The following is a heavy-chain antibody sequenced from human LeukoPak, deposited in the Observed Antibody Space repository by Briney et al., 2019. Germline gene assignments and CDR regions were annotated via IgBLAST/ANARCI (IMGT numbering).Heavy chain of an antibody. D-gene: IGHD3-10*01. J-gene: IGHJ6*02. V-gene: IGHV3-23*01. Sequence: GGSLRLSCAASGFTFSSYAMSWVRQAPGKGLEWVSAISGSGGSTYYADSVKGRFTISRDNAKNSLYLQMNSLRAEDTALYYCAKSASVGMEPTFGELSNYYGMDVWGQGTTVTVSS. CDR1: GFTFSSYA. CDR2: ISGSGGST. CDR3: AKSASVGMEPTFGELSNYYGMDV.